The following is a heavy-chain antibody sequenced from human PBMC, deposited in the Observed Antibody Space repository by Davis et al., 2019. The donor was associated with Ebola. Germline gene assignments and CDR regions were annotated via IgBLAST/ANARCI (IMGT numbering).Heavy chain of an antibody. V-gene: IGHV2-70*11. J-gene: IGHJ6*02. CDR2: IAWDDDK. CDR3: ARIPSYYYYGMDV. CDR1: GFSLSTSGMC. Sequence: SGPTLVKPTQTFTLTCTFSGFSLSTSGMCVSWFRQPPGKALEWLARIAWDDDKYYSTSLKTRLTISKDTSKNQVVLTMTNMDPVDTATYYCARIPSYYYYGMDVWGQGTTVTVSS.